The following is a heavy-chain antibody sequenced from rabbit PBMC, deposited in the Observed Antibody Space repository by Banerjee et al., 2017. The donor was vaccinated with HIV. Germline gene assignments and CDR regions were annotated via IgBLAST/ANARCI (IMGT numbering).Heavy chain of an antibody. CDR3: ARTDDSSGWTRLDL. J-gene: IGHJ3*01. CDR2: IYAGSSGNT. D-gene: IGHD4-1*01. CDR1: GFSFSSSHW. Sequence: QSLEESGGDLVKPGASLTLTCTASGFSFSSSHWIYWVRQAPGKGLEWSACIYAGSSGNTWYASWVNGRFTTSKTSSTTVTLQMTSLTAADTATYSCARTDDSSGWTRLDLWGQGTLVTVS. V-gene: IGHV1S40*01.